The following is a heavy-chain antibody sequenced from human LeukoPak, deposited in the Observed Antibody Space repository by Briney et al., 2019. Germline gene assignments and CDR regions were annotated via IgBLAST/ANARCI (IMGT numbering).Heavy chain of an antibody. CDR1: GYTFTSYG. D-gene: IGHD3-16*01. J-gene: IGHJ4*02. V-gene: IGHV1-18*01. CDR3: ARDITVVSLASIGFDY. Sequence: ASVKVSCKASGYTFTSYGLSWVRQAPGQGFEWMGWISSYNGKTNYAQKFQGRLTMTTDTSTSTAYMELRSLTSDDTAVYYCARDITVVSLASIGFDYWSQGTVVTVSS. CDR2: ISSYNGKT.